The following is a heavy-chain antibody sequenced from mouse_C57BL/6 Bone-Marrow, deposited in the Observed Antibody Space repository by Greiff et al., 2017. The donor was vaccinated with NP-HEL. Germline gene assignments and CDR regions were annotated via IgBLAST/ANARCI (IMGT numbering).Heavy chain of an antibody. V-gene: IGHV1-69*01. D-gene: IGHD4-1*01. Sequence: VQLQQPGAELVMPGASVKLSCKASGYTFTSYWMHWVKQRPGQGLEWIGEIDPSDSYTNYNQKFKGKATMTVDKSSSTAYMQLSSLTSEDSAVYYCVTGSPGYCDVWGRGTAVTVSA. CDR3: VTGSPGYCDV. CDR1: GYTFTSYW. J-gene: IGHJ1*03. CDR2: IDPSDSYT.